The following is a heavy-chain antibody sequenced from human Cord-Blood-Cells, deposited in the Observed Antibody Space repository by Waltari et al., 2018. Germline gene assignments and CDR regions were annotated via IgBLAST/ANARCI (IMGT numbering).Heavy chain of an antibody. Sequence: QVQLQESGPGLVKPSETMSLTCTVSGGSISSYYWSWIRQPPGQGLEWIGYIDYSGSTNYNPSLKSRVTISVDTSKNQFSLKLSSVTAADTAVYYCARQRECSGGSCYGWWFDPWGQGTLVTVSS. CDR1: GGSISSYY. D-gene: IGHD2-15*01. J-gene: IGHJ5*02. CDR2: IDYSGST. CDR3: ARQRECSGGSCYGWWFDP. V-gene: IGHV4-59*08.